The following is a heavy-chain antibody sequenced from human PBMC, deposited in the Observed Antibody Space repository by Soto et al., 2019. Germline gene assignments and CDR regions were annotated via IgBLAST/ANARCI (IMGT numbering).Heavy chain of an antibody. CDR3: ARESTIAVAGDAFDI. V-gene: IGHV3-53*04. J-gene: IGHJ3*02. CDR2: IYSGGST. Sequence: QSGGSLRLSCAASGFTVSSNYMSWVRQAPGKGLEWVSVIYSGGSTYYADSVKGRFTISRHNSKNTLYLQMNSLRAEDTAVYYCARESTIAVAGDAFDIWGQGTMVTVSS. D-gene: IGHD6-19*01. CDR1: GFTVSSNY.